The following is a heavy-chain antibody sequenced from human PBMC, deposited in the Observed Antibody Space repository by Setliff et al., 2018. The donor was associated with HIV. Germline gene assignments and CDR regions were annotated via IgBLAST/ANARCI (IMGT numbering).Heavy chain of an antibody. D-gene: IGHD1-26*01. CDR3: AKDDFTGAYPSVALDI. V-gene: IGHV1-18*01. CDR2: ISASGDA. Sequence: ASVKVSCKASGYNFSIYGISWVRQAPGQGLEWMGWISASGDAKPAQKLQGRVTLTTDTSSSTAYMELRSLTSDDTAIYYCAKDDFTGAYPSVALDIWGQGTMVTVSS. J-gene: IGHJ3*02. CDR1: GYNFSIYG.